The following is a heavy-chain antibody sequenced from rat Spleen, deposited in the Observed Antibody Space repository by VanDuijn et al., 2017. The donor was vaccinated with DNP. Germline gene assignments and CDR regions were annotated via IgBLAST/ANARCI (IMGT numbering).Heavy chain of an antibody. Sequence: EVQLVESGGGLVQPGTSLKLSCVASGFTFSNYYMAWVRQAPKKGLEWVATIGSTGSRTHYPDSVKGRFTIASNNAKNTLYLQMKSLRSEDMATYYCARGSYRYAMDGWGQGTSVTVSS. J-gene: IGHJ4*01. V-gene: IGHV5-22*01. CDR3: ARGSYRYAMDG. CDR1: GFTFSNYY. CDR2: IGSTGSRT. D-gene: IGHD1-2*01.